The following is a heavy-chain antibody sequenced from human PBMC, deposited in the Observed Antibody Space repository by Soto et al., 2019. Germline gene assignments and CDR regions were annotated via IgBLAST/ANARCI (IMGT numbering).Heavy chain of an antibody. CDR1: GFTFSSYA. CDR2: ISYDGSNK. V-gene: IGHV3-30-3*01. J-gene: IGHJ6*02. Sequence: QVQLVASGGGVVQPGRSLRLSCAASGFTFSSYAMHWVRQAPGKGLEWVAVISYDGSNKYYADSVKGRFTISRDNSKNTLYLQMNSLRAEDTAVYYCARGGRYGGSYYGMDVWGQGTTVTVSS. CDR3: ARGGRYGGSYYGMDV. D-gene: IGHD1-26*01.